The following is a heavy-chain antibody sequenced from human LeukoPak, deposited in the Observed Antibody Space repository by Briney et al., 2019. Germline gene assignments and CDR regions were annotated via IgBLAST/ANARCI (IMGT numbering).Heavy chain of an antibody. J-gene: IGHJ3*02. D-gene: IGHD3-22*01. CDR3: ARRYKYYYDSSGYQDAFDI. CDR1: GYSFSSYL. CDR2: IYPGDSDT. Sequence: GESLKISCKGSGYSFSSYLIGWVRQMPGKGLEWMGIIYPGDSDTRYSPSFQGQVTISADKSISTAYLQWSSLKASDTAMYFCARRYKYYYDSSGYQDAFDIWGQGTMVTVPS. V-gene: IGHV5-51*01.